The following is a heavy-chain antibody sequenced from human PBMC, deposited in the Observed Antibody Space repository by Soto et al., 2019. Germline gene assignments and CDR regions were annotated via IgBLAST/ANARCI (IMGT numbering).Heavy chain of an antibody. CDR3: ARHLGEGYFDY. V-gene: IGHV4-39*01. Sequence: QLQLQESGPGLVKPSETLSLTCTVSGDSSSSSPYFWGWVRQPPGKGLEWIGSINYGGSTFYNPSLKSRVTISVDTSKNHFSLKLSSVTAADTAVYYCARHLGEGYFDYWGQGTLVTVSS. CDR1: GDSSSSSPYF. CDR2: INYGGST. J-gene: IGHJ4*02.